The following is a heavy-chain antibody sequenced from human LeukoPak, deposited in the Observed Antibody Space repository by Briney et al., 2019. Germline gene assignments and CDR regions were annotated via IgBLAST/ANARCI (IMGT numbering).Heavy chain of an antibody. CDR1: GFTFSSYN. Sequence: GSLRLSCAASGFTFSSYNMNWVRQAPGKGLEWVSYISSSGSTIYYADSVKGRFTISRDNAKNSLYLQMNSLRAEDTAVYYCASGPQGSSRIPDDYWGQGTLVTVSS. J-gene: IGHJ4*02. CDR2: ISSSGSTI. CDR3: ASGPQGSSRIPDDY. D-gene: IGHD1-26*01. V-gene: IGHV3-48*04.